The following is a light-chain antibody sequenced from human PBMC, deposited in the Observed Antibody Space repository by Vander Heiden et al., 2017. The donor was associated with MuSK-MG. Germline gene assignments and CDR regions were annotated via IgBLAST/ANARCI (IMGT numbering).Light chain of an antibody. CDR1: LSISRY. J-gene: IGKJ4*01. Sequence: DIQMTQSLSSLYASVGDRVTITRRARLSISRYLNWYQQKPGKAPKLLIYAASSLQSGVPSRFSGSGSGTDFTLTISRLQPEDFAAYYCQHKDSTPITFGRGTQVEIK. CDR2: AAS. CDR3: QHKDSTPIT. V-gene: IGKV1-39*01.